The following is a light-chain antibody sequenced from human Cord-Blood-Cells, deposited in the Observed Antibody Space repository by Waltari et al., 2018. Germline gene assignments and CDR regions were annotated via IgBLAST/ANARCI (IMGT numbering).Light chain of an antibody. J-gene: IGLJ2*01. CDR2: DGS. V-gene: IGLV2-14*01. Sequence: QSALTQPASVSGSPGQPFTISCTGTSSAVGGNNYVSWYQQHPGKAPKLMIYDGSNRPSGVSNRFSGAKSGNTASLTISGLQAEDEADYYCSSYTSSSTVVFGGGTKLTVL. CDR1: SSAVGGNNY. CDR3: SSYTSSSTVV.